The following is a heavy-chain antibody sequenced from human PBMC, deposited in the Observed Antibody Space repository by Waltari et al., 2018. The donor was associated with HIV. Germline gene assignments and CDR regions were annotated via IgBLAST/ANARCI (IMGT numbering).Heavy chain of an antibody. V-gene: IGHV1-69*04. CDR1: ADTFNSYA. D-gene: IGHD6-6*01. J-gene: IGHJ6*02. Sequence: QDQLVQSGAEVRKPGSSVKVSCKASADTFNSYALNWVRQAPGQGPEWLGRIIPALGSTNYAPRFRGRVPITANKATTTAYMELSRLTSEDTAVYFCARAGLRQLGRPYYYGLDVWGQGTTVTVSS. CDR2: IIPALGST. CDR3: ARAGLRQLGRPYYYGLDV.